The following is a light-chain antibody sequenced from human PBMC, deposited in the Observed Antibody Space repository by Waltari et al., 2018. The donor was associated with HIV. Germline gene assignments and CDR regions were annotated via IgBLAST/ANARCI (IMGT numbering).Light chain of an antibody. CDR2: GAS. CDR3: QQSHNIPLT. CDR1: QDISIY. J-gene: IGKJ1*01. Sequence: DIQMTQSPSSLSASVGDRVTITCQASQDISIYLNWYQQKPGKAPKLLIYGASDLETGVPSRFSGSGSGTHFTFTISSLQPEDFATYFCQQSHNIPLTFGQGTKVEVK. V-gene: IGKV1-33*01.